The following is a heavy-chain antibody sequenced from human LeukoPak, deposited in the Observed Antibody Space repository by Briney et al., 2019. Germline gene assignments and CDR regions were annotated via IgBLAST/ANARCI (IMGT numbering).Heavy chain of an antibody. V-gene: IGHV1-8*03. J-gene: IGHJ4*02. CDR1: GYTFTSYD. D-gene: IGHD5-12*01. CDR2: MNPNSGNT. Sequence: ASVKVSCKASGYTFTSYDINWVRQATGQGLEWMGWMNPNSGNTGYAQKFQGRVTITRNTSISTAYMELSSLRSEDTAVYYCARDSRYSGYETFDYWGQGTLVTVSS. CDR3: ARDSRYSGYETFDY.